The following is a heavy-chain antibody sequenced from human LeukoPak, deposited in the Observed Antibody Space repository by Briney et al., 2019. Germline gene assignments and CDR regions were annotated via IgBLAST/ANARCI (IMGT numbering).Heavy chain of an antibody. CDR3: ARDRTAMATELFDY. CDR2: IWYDGSNK. CDR1: GFTFSDYY. J-gene: IGHJ4*02. Sequence: GGSLRLSCAASGFTFSDYYVSWIRQAPGKGLEWVAVIWYDGSNKYYADSVKGRFTISRDNSKNTLYLQMNSLRAEDTAVYYCARDRTAMATELFDYWGQGTLVTVSS. D-gene: IGHD5-18*01. V-gene: IGHV3-33*08.